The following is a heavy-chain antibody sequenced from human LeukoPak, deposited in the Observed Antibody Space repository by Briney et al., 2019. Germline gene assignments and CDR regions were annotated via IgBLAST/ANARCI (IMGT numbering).Heavy chain of an antibody. J-gene: IGHJ4*02. CDR1: GYTFTNYY. CDR2: INPSGGSA. Sequence: ASVKVSCKASGYTFTNYYIHWVRQAPGQGLEWMGIINPSGGSATYAQRFQGRVTMTRDTSTSTAYMELSSLRSEDTAVYYCARFNCGSDCYTDYWGQGTLVAVSS. D-gene: IGHD2-21*02. V-gene: IGHV1-46*01. CDR3: ARFNCGSDCYTDY.